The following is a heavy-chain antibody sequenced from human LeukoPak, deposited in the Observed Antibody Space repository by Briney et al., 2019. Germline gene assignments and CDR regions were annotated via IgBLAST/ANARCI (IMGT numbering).Heavy chain of an antibody. CDR3: ARDPDYGDYPSFDY. CDR2: ISGSGGST. D-gene: IGHD4-17*01. J-gene: IGHJ4*02. Sequence: PGGSLRLSCAASGFTFSSYAMSWVRQAPGKGLEWVSAISGSGGSTYYADSVKGRFTISRDNSKNTLYLQMNSLRAEDTAVYYCARDPDYGDYPSFDYWGQGTLVTVSS. V-gene: IGHV3-23*01. CDR1: GFTFSSYA.